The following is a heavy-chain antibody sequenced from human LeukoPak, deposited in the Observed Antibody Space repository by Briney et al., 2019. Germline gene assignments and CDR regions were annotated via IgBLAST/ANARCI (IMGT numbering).Heavy chain of an antibody. Sequence: ASVKVSCKASGSTFTSCDINWVRQATGQGLEWMGWMNPNSGNTGYAQRFQGRVTMTRNTSISTAYMELSSLRSEDTAVYYCARVSRLRRHIVVVPAAMQDSDYDSSGQPLAYWGQGTLVTVSS. CDR1: GSTFTSCD. J-gene: IGHJ4*02. CDR3: ARVSRLRRHIVVVPAAMQDSDYDSSGQPLAY. D-gene: IGHD2-2*01. CDR2: MNPNSGNT. V-gene: IGHV1-8*01.